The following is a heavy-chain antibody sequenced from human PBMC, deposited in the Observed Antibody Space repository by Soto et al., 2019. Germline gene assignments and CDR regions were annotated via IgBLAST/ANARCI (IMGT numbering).Heavy chain of an antibody. J-gene: IGHJ6*02. CDR3: ARSQGSSTSLEIYYYYYYGMDV. V-gene: IGHV1-69*01. D-gene: IGHD2-2*01. Sequence: QVQLVQSGAEVKKPGSSVKVSCKASGGTFSSYAISGVRQAPGQGLEWMGGLIPISDTTNYAQKFQGRVTITADESTSTAYMELSSLRSEDTAVYYCARSQGSSTSLEIYYYYYYGMDVWGQGTTVTVSS. CDR2: LIPISDTT. CDR1: GGTFSSYA.